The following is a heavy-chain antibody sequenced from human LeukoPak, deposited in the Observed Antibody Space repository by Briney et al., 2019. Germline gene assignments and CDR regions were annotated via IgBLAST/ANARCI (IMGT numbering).Heavy chain of an antibody. CDR3: AKPARTDYTDY. CDR1: GFTFSSYS. Sequence: GGSLRLSCAASGFTFSSYSMNWVRQAPGKGLEWVSSISSSSSYIYYADSVKGRFTISRDNAKNSLYLQMNSLRAEDTAVYYCAKPARTDYTDYWGQGTLVTVSS. D-gene: IGHD1-14*01. CDR2: ISSSSSYI. J-gene: IGHJ4*02. V-gene: IGHV3-21*04.